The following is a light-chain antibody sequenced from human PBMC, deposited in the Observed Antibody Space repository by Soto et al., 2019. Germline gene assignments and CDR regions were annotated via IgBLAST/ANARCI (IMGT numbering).Light chain of an antibody. V-gene: IGLV4-69*01. CDR1: SGHSSYA. CDR2: LNSDGSH. CDR3: QTWGTGPLV. J-gene: IGLJ2*01. Sequence: QLVLTQSPSASASLGASVKLTCTLSSGHSSYAIAWHQQQPEKGPRYLMKLNSDGSHSKGDGIPDRFSGSSSGAERYLTISRLQSEDEADYYCQTWGTGPLVFGGGTKLTVL.